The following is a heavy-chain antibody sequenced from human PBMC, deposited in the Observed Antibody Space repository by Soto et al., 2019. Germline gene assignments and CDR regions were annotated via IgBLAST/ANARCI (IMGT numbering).Heavy chain of an antibody. CDR3: ARGPYYYDSTGYYTY. Sequence: ASVKVSCKASGYTFTGYYMRWVRQAPGQGLEWMGWINPNSGGTNYAQKFQGWVTMTRDTSISTAYMELSRLRSDDTAVYYCARGPYYYDSTGYYTYWGQGTLVTVSS. CDR2: INPNSGGT. J-gene: IGHJ4*02. D-gene: IGHD3-22*01. CDR1: GYTFTGYY. V-gene: IGHV1-2*04.